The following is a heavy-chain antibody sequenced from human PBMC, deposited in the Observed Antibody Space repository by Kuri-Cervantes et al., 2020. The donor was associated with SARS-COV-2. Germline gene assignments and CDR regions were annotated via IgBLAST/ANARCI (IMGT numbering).Heavy chain of an antibody. J-gene: IGHJ3*02. V-gene: IGHV4-38-2*02. Sequence: SETLSLTCTVSGYSISSGYYWGWIRQPPGKGLEWIGSIYRSGSTYYNPSLKSRVTISVDTSKNQFSLKLSSVTAADTAVYYCARDLREDAFDIWGQGTMVTVSS. CDR1: GYSISSGYY. CDR3: ARDLREDAFDI. CDR2: IYRSGST.